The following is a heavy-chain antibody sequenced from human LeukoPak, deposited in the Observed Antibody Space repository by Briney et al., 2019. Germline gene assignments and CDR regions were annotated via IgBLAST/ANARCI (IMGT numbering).Heavy chain of an antibody. CDR1: GFTFSGYW. V-gene: IGHV3-74*01. D-gene: IGHD4-17*01. CDR3: ARDTGWYFDL. Sequence: GGSLRLSCAASGFTFSGYWMHWVRQVPGKGLVWVSRITGDGSSTTYADSVEGRFTISRDNAKNTVFLQMISLRAEDTAVYYCARDTGWYFDLWGRGTLVTVSS. J-gene: IGHJ2*01. CDR2: ITGDGSST.